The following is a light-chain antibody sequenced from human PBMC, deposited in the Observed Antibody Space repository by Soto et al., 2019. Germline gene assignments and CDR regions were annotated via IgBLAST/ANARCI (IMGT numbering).Light chain of an antibody. J-gene: IGKJ1*01. CDR1: QSVTSNF. Sequence: EIVLTQSPGTLSVSPGERATLSCRGSQSVTSNFLAWYQQKPGQSPRLLISAASTRASDVPDRFSGSGSGTDFTLTITRLEPEDVAVYYCQQYGSLPWTLGQGNKVE. CDR2: AAS. V-gene: IGKV3-20*01. CDR3: QQYGSLPWT.